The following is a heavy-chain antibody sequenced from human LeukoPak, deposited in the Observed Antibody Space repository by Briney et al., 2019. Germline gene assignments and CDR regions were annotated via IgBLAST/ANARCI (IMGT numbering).Heavy chain of an antibody. CDR3: ARRHCSGGSCYPGFDY. Sequence: GESLKISCKGSGYSFTSYWIGWVRQMPGKGLEWMGIIYPGDSDTRYSPSFQGQVTISADKSISTAYLQWSSLKASDTAMYYCARRHCSGGSCYPGFDYWGQGTLVTVSS. D-gene: IGHD2-15*01. J-gene: IGHJ4*02. CDR1: GYSFTSYW. CDR2: IYPGDSDT. V-gene: IGHV5-51*01.